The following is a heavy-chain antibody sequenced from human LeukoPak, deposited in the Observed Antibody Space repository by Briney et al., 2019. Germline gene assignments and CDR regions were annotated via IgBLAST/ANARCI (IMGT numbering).Heavy chain of an antibody. CDR1: GFTFSSYA. CDR3: AREGKVAVAGFDY. CDR2: MSYDGSNK. D-gene: IGHD6-19*01. V-gene: IGHV3-30-3*01. J-gene: IGHJ4*02. Sequence: GRSLRLSCAASGFTFSSYAMHWVRQAPGKGLEWVAVMSYDGSNKYYADSVKGRFTISRDNSKNTLYLQMNSLRAEDTAVYYCAREGKVAVAGFDYWGQGTLVTVSS.